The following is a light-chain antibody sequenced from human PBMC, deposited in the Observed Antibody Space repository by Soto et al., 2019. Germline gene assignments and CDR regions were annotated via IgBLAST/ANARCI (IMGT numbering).Light chain of an antibody. CDR1: SSDVGGYNY. CDR3: SSYTSSTTISVV. Sequence: QSALTQPASVSGSPGQSITISCTGTSSDVGGYNYVSWYQQHPGKAPKLMIYGVTNRPSGVSYRFSGSKSGNTASLTISGLQAEDEADYYCSSYTSSTTISVVFGGGTKLTVL. CDR2: GVT. V-gene: IGLV2-14*01. J-gene: IGLJ2*01.